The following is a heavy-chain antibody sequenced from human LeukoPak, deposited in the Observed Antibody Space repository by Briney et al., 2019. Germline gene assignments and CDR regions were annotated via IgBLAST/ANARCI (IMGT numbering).Heavy chain of an antibody. V-gene: IGHV3-9*01. CDR2: ISWNSGSI. D-gene: IGHD3-3*01. CDR1: RFTFDDYA. CDR3: AKGTYYDFWSGWLDY. Sequence: SLRRSTAASRFTFDDYAMNCIRKAPGNGPHCISSISWNSGSIGYADSVKGRFTISRDNAKNSLYLQMNSLRAEDTALYYCAKGTYYDFWSGWLDYWGQGTLVTVSS. J-gene: IGHJ4*02.